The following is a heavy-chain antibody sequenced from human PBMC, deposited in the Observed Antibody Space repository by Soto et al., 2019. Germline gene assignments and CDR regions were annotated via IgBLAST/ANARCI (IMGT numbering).Heavy chain of an antibody. CDR2: ISAHNGNT. V-gene: IGHV1-18*01. J-gene: IGHJ4*02. CDR1: GYAFTTYG. Sequence: QVHLVQSGAEVKKPGASVKVSCKGSGYAFTTYGITWVRQAPGQGLEWMGWISAHNGNTNYAQKLKGRVTVTRDTSTSTAYMELRSLRTVDTAVYDCARGRYGDYWGQGALVTVSS. CDR3: ARGRYGDY. D-gene: IGHD1-1*01.